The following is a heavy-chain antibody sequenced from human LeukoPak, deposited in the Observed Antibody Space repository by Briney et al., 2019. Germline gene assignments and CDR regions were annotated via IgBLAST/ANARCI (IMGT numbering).Heavy chain of an antibody. CDR2: IIPIFGTA. Sequence: ASVKVSCKASGGTFSSYAISWARQAPGQGLEWMGGIIPIFGTANYAQKFQGRVTITTDESTSTAYMELSSLRSEDTAVYYCARVRWPKYCSSTSCYLGTNWFDPWGQGTLVIVSS. J-gene: IGHJ5*02. V-gene: IGHV1-69*05. D-gene: IGHD2-2*01. CDR3: ARVRWPKYCSSTSCYLGTNWFDP. CDR1: GGTFSSYA.